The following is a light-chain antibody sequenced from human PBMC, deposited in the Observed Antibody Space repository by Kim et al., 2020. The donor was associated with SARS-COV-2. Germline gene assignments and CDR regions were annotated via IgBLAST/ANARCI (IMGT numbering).Light chain of an antibody. Sequence: EMVLTQSPGTLSLSPGDIATLSCRASQTIKNNYLAWYQQKPGQTPRLLIYDASTRATGIPDRVSGSGFGTGFTLTISGLEPEDFAVYYCHHYGSYTFGQGTKLEI. CDR1: QTIKNNY. V-gene: IGKV3-20*01. CDR3: HHYGSYT. CDR2: DAS. J-gene: IGKJ2*01.